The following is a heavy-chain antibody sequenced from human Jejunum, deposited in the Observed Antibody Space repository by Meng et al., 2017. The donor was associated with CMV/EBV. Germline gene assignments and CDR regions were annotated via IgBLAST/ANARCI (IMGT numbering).Heavy chain of an antibody. J-gene: IGHJ4*02. CDR3: AKDVGY. Sequence: VELGECGGGVVQPGGSLRLSCAASGFTFSNYGIHWVRQAPGKGLEWVAFIEHDGSNKYYADSVKGRFTISRDNSKNTLYLQMNSLRVEDTAVYYCAKDVGYWGQGTLVTVSS. V-gene: IGHV3-30*02. D-gene: IGHD1-26*01. CDR2: IEHDGSNK. CDR1: GFTFSNYG.